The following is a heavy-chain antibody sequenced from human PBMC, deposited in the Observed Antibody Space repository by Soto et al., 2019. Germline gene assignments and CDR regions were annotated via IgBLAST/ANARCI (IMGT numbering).Heavy chain of an antibody. V-gene: IGHV3-7*01. J-gene: IGHJ5*02. D-gene: IGHD1-26*01. CDR3: ARDIVQAPYFSHHNWFDP. CDR2: IKQDGSEK. CDR1: GFTFSSYW. Sequence: GGSLRLSCAASGFTFSSYWMSWVRQAPGKGLEWVANIKQDGSEKYYVDSVKGRFTISRDNAKNSLYLQMNSLRAEDTAVYYCARDIVQAPYFSHHNWFDPWGQGTLVTVSS.